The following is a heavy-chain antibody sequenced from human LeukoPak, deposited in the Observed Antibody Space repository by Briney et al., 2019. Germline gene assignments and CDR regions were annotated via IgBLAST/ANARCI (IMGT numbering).Heavy chain of an antibody. Sequence: QPGGSLRLSCAASGFTVSSNYMSWVRQAPGKGLEWVSVIYSGGSTYYADSVKGRFTISRDNSKNTLYLQMNSLRAEDTAVYYCARDVLGTYYYGSSGSPRAYWGQGTLVTVSS. J-gene: IGHJ4*02. CDR1: GFTVSSNY. V-gene: IGHV3-53*01. CDR3: ARDVLGTYYYGSSGSPRAY. CDR2: IYSGGST. D-gene: IGHD3-22*01.